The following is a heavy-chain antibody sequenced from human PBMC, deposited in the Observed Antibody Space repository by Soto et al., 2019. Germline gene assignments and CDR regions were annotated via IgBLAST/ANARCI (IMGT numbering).Heavy chain of an antibody. J-gene: IGHJ6*02. CDR2: ISSSSSYI. V-gene: IGHV3-21*01. CDR3: ARDLWFGELLPHYYGMDV. Sequence: VGSLRLSCAASGFTFSSYSMNWVRQAPGKGLEWVSSISSSSSYIYYADSVKGRFTISRDNAKNSLYLQMNSLRAEDTAVYYCARDLWFGELLPHYYGMDVWGQGTTVTVSS. CDR1: GFTFSSYS. D-gene: IGHD3-10*01.